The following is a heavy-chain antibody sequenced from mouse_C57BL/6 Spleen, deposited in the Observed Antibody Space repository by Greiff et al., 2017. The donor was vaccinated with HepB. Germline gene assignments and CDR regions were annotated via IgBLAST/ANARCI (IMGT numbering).Heavy chain of an antibody. CDR3: ARGDYYYGSSYGAMDY. Sequence: VQLKESGPELVKPGASVKIPCKASGYTFTDYNMAWVKQSHGKSLEWIGDINPNNGGTIYNQKFKGKATLTVDKSSSTAYMELRSLTAEDTAVYDCARGDYYYGSSYGAMDYWGQGTSVTVSS. V-gene: IGHV1-18*01. CDR1: GYTFTDYN. D-gene: IGHD1-1*01. CDR2: INPNNGGT. J-gene: IGHJ4*01.